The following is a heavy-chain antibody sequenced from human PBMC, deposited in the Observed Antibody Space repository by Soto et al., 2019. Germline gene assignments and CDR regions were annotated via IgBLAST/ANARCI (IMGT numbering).Heavy chain of an antibody. CDR2: ISYDGSNK. J-gene: IGHJ6*02. Sequence: QVQLVESGGGVVQPGRSLRLSCAASGFTFSSYAMHWVRQAPGKGLEWVAVISYDGSNKYYADSVKGRFTISRDNSKNTLYLQMNSLRAEDTAVYYCAREFHIGYYYYGMDVWGQGTTVTVSS. CDR1: GFTFSSYA. V-gene: IGHV3-30-3*01. CDR3: AREFHIGYYYYGMDV. D-gene: IGHD2-21*01.